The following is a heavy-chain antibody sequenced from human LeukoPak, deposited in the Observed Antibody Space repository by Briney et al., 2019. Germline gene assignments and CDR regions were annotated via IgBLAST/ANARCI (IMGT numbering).Heavy chain of an antibody. V-gene: IGHV3-66*01. CDR2: IYSGGST. J-gene: IGHJ4*02. CDR1: GFTVSSNY. CDR3: ARGGYSSSWYLEYFDY. D-gene: IGHD6-13*01. Sequence: GGSLRLSCAASGFTVSSNYMSWVRQAPGKGLEWVSVIYSGGSTYYADSVKGRFTISRDNSKNTLYLQMNSLRAEDTAVYYCARGGYSSSWYLEYFDYWGQGTLVTVSS.